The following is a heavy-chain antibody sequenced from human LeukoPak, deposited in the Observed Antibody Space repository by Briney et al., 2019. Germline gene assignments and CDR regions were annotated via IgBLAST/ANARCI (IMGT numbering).Heavy chain of an antibody. Sequence: GGSLRLSCIASGFIFSNYAMSWVRQAPGKGLEWVSIITGSGGGSYYADSVKGRFTLSRDNSKNTLYLQMNSLRAEDTAVYFCAKKSLWSGPFDYWGQGTLATVFS. CDR2: ITGSGGGS. CDR1: GFIFSNYA. V-gene: IGHV3-23*01. J-gene: IGHJ4*02. CDR3: AKKSLWSGPFDY. D-gene: IGHD3-3*01.